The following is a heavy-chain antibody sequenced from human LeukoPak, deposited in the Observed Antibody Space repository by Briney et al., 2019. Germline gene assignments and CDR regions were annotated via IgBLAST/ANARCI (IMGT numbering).Heavy chain of an antibody. V-gene: IGHV3-21*01. D-gene: IGHD3-10*01. CDR3: ARDRAYGSGSYPAHFGY. Sequence: PGGSLRLSCAASGFTFSSYSMNWVRQAPGKGLEWVSSISSSSSYIYYADSVKGRFTISRDNAKNSLCLQMNSLRAEDTAVYYCARDRAYGSGSYPAHFGYWGQGTLVTVSS. CDR1: GFTFSSYS. CDR2: ISSSSSYI. J-gene: IGHJ4*02.